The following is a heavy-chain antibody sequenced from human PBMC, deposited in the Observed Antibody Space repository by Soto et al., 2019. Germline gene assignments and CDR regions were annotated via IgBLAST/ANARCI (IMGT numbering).Heavy chain of an antibody. CDR2: IGAYNGNT. Sequence: QVQLLQSGAEVKKPGASVNVSCKASGYTFTNYVITWVRQAPGQGLEWMGGIGAYNGNTHYTQRLQGRVTMTTDTSTSIVYRELRGLRSYDTAVYYCASVRQLVGYFYYYMDVWGKGTTVTVSS. D-gene: IGHD6-6*01. V-gene: IGHV1-18*01. CDR1: GYTFTNYV. J-gene: IGHJ6*03. CDR3: ASVRQLVGYFYYYMDV.